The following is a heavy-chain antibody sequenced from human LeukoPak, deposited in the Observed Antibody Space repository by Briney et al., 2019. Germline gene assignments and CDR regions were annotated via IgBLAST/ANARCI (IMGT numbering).Heavy chain of an antibody. CDR2: INHSGST. J-gene: IGHJ4*02. D-gene: IGHD1-26*01. CDR1: GGSFSGYH. CDR3: ARGGSYYGRNKGVVTD. V-gene: IGHV4-34*01. Sequence: SETLSLTCAVYGGSFSGYHWSWIRQPPGKGLEWIGEINHSGSTNYNPSLKSRVTISVDTSKNQFSLKLSSVTAADTAVYYCARGGSYYGRNKGVVTDWGQGTLVTVSS.